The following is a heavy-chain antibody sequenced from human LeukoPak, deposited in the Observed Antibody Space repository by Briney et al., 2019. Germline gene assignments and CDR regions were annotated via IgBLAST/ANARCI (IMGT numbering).Heavy chain of an antibody. CDR1: GYSISSGYY. CDR3: ARVFGYDFWSGYSNNWFDP. CDR2: IYHSGST. V-gene: IGHV4-38-2*02. Sequence: SETLSLTXTVSGYSISSGYYWGWIRQPPGKGLEWIGSIYHSGSTYYNPSLKSRVTISVDTSKNQFSLKLSSVTAADTAVYYCARVFGYDFWSGYSNNWFDPWGQGTLVTVSS. J-gene: IGHJ5*02. D-gene: IGHD3-3*01.